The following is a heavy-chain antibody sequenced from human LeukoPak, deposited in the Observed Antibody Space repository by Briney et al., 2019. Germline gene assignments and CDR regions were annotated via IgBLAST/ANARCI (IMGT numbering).Heavy chain of an antibody. CDR1: GFTFSSYA. V-gene: IGHV3-30-3*01. J-gene: IGHJ4*02. D-gene: IGHD3-3*01. CDR3: ARGRFLEWLLSDY. CDR2: ISYDGSNK. Sequence: GGSLRLSCVASGFTFSSYAMHWVRQAPGKGLEWVAVISYDGSNKYYADSVKGRFTISRDNSKNTLYLQMNSLRAEDTAVYYCARGRFLEWLLSDYWGQGTLVTVSS.